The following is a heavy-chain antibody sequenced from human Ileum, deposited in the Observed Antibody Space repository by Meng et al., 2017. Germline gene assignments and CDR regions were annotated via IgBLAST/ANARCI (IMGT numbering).Heavy chain of an antibody. J-gene: IGHJ4*02. V-gene: IGHV7-4-1*02. CDR2: INPSTGNP. D-gene: IGHD5-18*01. CDR3: ARGDSYGYVGIDY. Sequence: QVQLVQSGSGVKKPGASVKVSCKASGYTFTSYAINWVRQAPGQGLEWMGWINPSTGNPTYAQGFTGRFVFSLDTSVSTAYLQISSLKAEDTAVYYCARGDSYGYVGIDYWGQGTLVTVSS. CDR1: GYTFTSYA.